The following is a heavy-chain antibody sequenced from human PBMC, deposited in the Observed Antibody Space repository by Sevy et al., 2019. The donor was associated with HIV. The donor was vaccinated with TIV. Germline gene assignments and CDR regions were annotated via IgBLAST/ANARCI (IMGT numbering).Heavy chain of an antibody. V-gene: IGHV3-23*01. CDR1: GFSFSSHA. J-gene: IGHJ5*02. CDR2: ISGSGGYT. D-gene: IGHD2-15*01. CDR3: AFKRGIAMRPEDS. Sequence: GGSLRLSCVASGFSFSSHAMNWVRQAPGKGLEWVSVISGSGGYTDYAGSVKGRFIISRDNAKNMVFLQLERVTVEDTAVYYCAFKRGIAMRPEDSWGLGTLVTVSS.